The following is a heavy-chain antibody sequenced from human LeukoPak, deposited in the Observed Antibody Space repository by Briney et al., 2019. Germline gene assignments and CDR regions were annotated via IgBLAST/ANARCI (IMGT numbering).Heavy chain of an antibody. CDR3: ARVTFGDAFDI. V-gene: IGHV3-11*01. CDR2: ISNSGTTI. J-gene: IGHJ3*02. D-gene: IGHD2/OR15-2a*01. Sequence: PGGSLRLSCAASGFTFSDNYMSWIRQAPGKGLEWVSYISNSGTTIYYADSVKGRFTISRDNAKKSLYLQMNSLRVEDTAVYCCARVTFGDAFDIWGQGTMVTVSS. CDR1: GFTFSDNY.